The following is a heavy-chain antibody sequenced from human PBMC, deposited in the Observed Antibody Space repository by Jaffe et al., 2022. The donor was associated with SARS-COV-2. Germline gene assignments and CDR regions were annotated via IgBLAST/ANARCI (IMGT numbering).Heavy chain of an antibody. CDR2: ISYDGSNK. CDR3: ARESTIYDAFDI. CDR1: GFTFSSYA. Sequence: QVQLVESGGGVVQPGRSLRLSCAASGFTFSSYAMHWVRQAPGKGLEWVAVISYDGSNKYYADSVKGRFTISRDNSKNTLYLQMNSLRAEDTAVYYCARESTIYDAFDIWGQGTMVTVSS. J-gene: IGHJ3*02. D-gene: IGHD2-2*01. V-gene: IGHV3-30-3*01.